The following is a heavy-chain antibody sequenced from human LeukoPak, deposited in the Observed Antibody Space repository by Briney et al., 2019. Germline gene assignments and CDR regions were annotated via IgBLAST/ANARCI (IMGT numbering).Heavy chain of an antibody. Sequence: PSETLSLTRTVSGGSISSYYWSWIRQPPGKGLEWIGYIYTSGSTNYNPSLKSRVTISVDTSKNQFSLKLSSVTAADTAVYYCARTYYDFWSGYGNYYYYYMDVWGKGTTVTVSS. D-gene: IGHD3-3*01. CDR1: GGSISSYY. CDR3: ARTYYDFWSGYGNYYYYYMDV. CDR2: IYTSGST. J-gene: IGHJ6*03. V-gene: IGHV4-4*09.